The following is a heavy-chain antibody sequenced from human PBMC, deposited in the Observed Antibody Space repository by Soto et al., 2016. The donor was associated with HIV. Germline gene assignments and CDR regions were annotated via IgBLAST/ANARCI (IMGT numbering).Heavy chain of an antibody. CDR2: ISWNSGSI. V-gene: IGHV3-9*03. CDR3: AKARGYYYDHYHFDY. CDR1: GFTFDDYA. Sequence: EVQLVESGGGLVQPGRSLRLSCAASGFTFDDYAMHWVRQAPGKGLEWVSGISWNSGSIGYADSVKGRFTISRDNAKNSLYLQMNSLRAEDMALYYCAKARGYYYDHYHFDYWGQGTLVTVSS. D-gene: IGHD3-22*01. J-gene: IGHJ4*02.